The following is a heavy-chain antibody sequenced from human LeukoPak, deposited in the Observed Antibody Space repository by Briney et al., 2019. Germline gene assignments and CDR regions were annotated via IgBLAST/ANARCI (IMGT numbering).Heavy chain of an antibody. CDR3: ARHRLDDIVATDMDV. Sequence: GESLKISCKGSGYSFTSYWIGWVRQMPGKGLEWMGIIYPGDSDTRYSPSFQGQVTISADKSISTAYLQWSSLKASDTAMYYCARHRLDDIVATDMDVWGQGTTVTVSS. CDR1: GYSFTSYW. CDR2: IYPGDSDT. V-gene: IGHV5-51*01. J-gene: IGHJ6*02. D-gene: IGHD5-12*01.